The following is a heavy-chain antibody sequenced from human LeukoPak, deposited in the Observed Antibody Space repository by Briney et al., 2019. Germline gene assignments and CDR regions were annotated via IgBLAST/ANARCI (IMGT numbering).Heavy chain of an antibody. V-gene: IGHV3-53*01. D-gene: IGHD2-21*02. Sequence: PGGSLRLSCAASGYSVSKTYMTWVRQAPGKGLEWVSTIYIDARTYYADSVKGRFTLSRDYLKNTLFLQMNSLRAEDTALYYCARHLSGECTTDCYSPDAYDLWGQGTMVTVSS. J-gene: IGHJ3*01. CDR1: GYSVSKTY. CDR2: IYIDART. CDR3: ARHLSGECTTDCYSPDAYDL.